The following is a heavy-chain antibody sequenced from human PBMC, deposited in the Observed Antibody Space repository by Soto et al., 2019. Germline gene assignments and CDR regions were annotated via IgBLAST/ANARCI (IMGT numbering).Heavy chain of an antibody. CDR1: GGSFSTYY. J-gene: IGHJ4*02. V-gene: IGHV4-59*01. CDR2: IYYSGSS. D-gene: IGHD2-15*01. Sequence: QVQLQESGPGLVKPSETLSLTCTVSGGSFSTYYWSWIRQAPGKGLEWIGYIYYSGSSNYNPSLKSRVTMSADTSKNHFSLKLSSVTAADTAVYYCARDQGGPFDYWGQGTLVTVAS. CDR3: ARDQGGPFDY.